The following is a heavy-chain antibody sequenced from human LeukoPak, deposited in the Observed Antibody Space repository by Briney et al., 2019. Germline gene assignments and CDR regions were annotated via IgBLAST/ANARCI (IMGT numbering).Heavy chain of an antibody. V-gene: IGHV3-74*01. D-gene: IGHD3-10*01. CDR1: GFTFSSYW. CDR2: INTDGSST. CDR3: AGGPRYSYRSASYYNGLFDS. Sequence: PGGSLRLSCAAAGFTFSSYWMHWVRQAPGKGLVWVSRINTDGSSTNYVDSVKGRFTIPRDNAKSTLYVQMNSLRADDTAVYYCAGGPRYSYRSASYYNGLFDSWGQGTLVTVSS. J-gene: IGHJ4*02.